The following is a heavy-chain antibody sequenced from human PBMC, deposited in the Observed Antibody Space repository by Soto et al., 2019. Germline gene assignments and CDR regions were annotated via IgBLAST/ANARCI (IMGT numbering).Heavy chain of an antibody. V-gene: IGHV4-31*03. CDR1: GGSISSGGYY. D-gene: IGHD5-12*01. J-gene: IGHJ5*02. Sequence: SETLSLTCTVSGGSISSGGYYWSWIRQHPGKGLEWIGYIYYSGSTYYNPSLKSRVTISVDTSKNQFSLKLSSVTAADTAVYYCAREVSSGYGGDWFDPWGQGTLVTVSS. CDR2: IYYSGST. CDR3: AREVSSGYGGDWFDP.